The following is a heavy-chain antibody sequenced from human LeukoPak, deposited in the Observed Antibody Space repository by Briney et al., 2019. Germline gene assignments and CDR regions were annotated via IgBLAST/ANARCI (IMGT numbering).Heavy chain of an antibody. CDR2: ISSTSNYI. V-gene: IGHV3-21*01. CDR3: ARGREDDDAFDI. Sequence: GRSLRLSCAASGLTLNDHAMNWVRQAPGKGLEWVSIISSTSNYIYFRDSVKGRFTISRDNAKNSLYLQMNSLRVDDTAVYYCARGREDDDAFDIWGQGTMVTVSS. CDR1: GLTLNDHA. J-gene: IGHJ3*02.